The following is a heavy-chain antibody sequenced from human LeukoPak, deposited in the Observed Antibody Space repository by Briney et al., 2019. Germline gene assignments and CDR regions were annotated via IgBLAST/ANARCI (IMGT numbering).Heavy chain of an antibody. Sequence: GSLRLSCAASGFTVSSNYMSWVRQAPGKGLEWVSVIYSGGSTYYADSVKGRFTISRDNSKNTLYLQMNSLRAEDTAVYYCARDRGGYYDSSGHFDYWGQGTLVTVSS. V-gene: IGHV3-66*01. CDR3: ARDRGGYYDSSGHFDY. CDR2: IYSGGST. J-gene: IGHJ4*02. CDR1: GFTVSSNY. D-gene: IGHD3-22*01.